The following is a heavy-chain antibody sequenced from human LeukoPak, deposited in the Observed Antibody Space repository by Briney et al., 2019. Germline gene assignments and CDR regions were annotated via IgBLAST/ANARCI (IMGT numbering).Heavy chain of an antibody. CDR3: AKSLRDIVVVPAALSGDY. CDR2: ISGSGGST. CDR1: GFTFSSYA. V-gene: IGHV3-23*01. J-gene: IGHJ4*02. D-gene: IGHD2-2*01. Sequence: GGSLRLSCAASGFTFSSYAMSWVRQAPGKGLEWVSAISGSGGSTYYADSVKGRFTISRDNSKNTLYLQMNSLRAEDTAVYYCAKSLRDIVVVPAALSGDYWGQGTLVTVSS.